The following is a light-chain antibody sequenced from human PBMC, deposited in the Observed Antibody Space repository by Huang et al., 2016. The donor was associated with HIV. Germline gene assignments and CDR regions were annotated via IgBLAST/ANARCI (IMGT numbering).Light chain of an antibody. J-gene: IGKJ1*01. V-gene: IGKV3-20*01. CDR3: QQYGRSSWT. CDR2: GSS. Sequence: EIVLTQSPGTLSLSPGERATLSCRASQSVRSSYLDWYQQKPGQAPRLLIYGSSTRATGIPDRFSGSGSGTDFTLTISRLEPEDFAVYYCQQYGRSSWTFGQGTKVEIK. CDR1: QSVRSSY.